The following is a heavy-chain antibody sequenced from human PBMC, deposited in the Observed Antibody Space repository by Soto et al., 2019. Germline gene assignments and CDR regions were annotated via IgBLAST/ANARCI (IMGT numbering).Heavy chain of an antibody. CDR2: IYYSGST. Sequence: SETLSLTCTVSGGSISSSSYYWGWIRQPPGKGLEWIGSIYYSGSTSYNPSLKSRVTISVDTSKNQFSLRLSSVTAADTAVYYCARHRGYYDILTGYYTDLNFDAWGQGALVTVSS. V-gene: IGHV4-39*01. J-gene: IGHJ4*02. D-gene: IGHD3-9*01. CDR3: ARHRGYYDILTGYYTDLNFDA. CDR1: GGSISSSSYY.